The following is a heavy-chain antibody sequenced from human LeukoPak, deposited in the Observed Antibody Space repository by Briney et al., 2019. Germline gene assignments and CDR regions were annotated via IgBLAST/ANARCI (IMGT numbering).Heavy chain of an antibody. D-gene: IGHD2-2*01. CDR2: IYYSGTT. CDR1: GGSISSGHW. J-gene: IGHJ5*02. Sequence: PSETLSLTCAVSGGSISSGHWWNWFRQSPGKGLEWIGYIYYSGTTNYNPSLKSRVTISVDTSKNQFSLKLSSVTAADTAVYYCASVEKGVEPAAFDPWGQGTLATVSS. V-gene: IGHV4-59*11. CDR3: ASVEKGVEPAAFDP.